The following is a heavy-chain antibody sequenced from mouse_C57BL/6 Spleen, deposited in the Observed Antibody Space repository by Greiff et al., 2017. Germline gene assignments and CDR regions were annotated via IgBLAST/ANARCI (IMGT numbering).Heavy chain of an antibody. J-gene: IGHJ2*01. CDR2: IHPNSGST. CDR1: GYTFTSYW. D-gene: IGHD2-3*01. Sequence: QVQLQQPGAELVKPGASVKLSCKASGYTFTSYWMHWVKQRPGQGLEWIGMIHPNSGSTNYNEKFKSKATLTVDKSSSTAYMQLSSLPSEDSAVYYCARSGDGYPYFDYWGQGTTLTVSS. CDR3: ARSGDGYPYFDY. V-gene: IGHV1-64*01.